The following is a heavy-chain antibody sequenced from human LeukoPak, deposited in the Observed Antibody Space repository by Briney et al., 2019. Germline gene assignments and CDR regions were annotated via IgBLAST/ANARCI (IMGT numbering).Heavy chain of an antibody. V-gene: IGHV3-30*02. CDR1: GFTFSSYG. D-gene: IGHD6-25*01. Sequence: GGSLRLSCAASGFTFSSYGMHWVRQAPGKGLEWVAFIRYDGSNKYYADSVKGRFTISRDNSKNTLYLQMNSLRAEDTAVYYCARGDRSGYHRDFDYWGQGTLVTVSS. CDR2: IRYDGSNK. J-gene: IGHJ4*02. CDR3: ARGDRSGYHRDFDY.